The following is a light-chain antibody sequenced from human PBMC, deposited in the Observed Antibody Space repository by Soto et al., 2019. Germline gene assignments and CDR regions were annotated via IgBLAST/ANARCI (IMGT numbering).Light chain of an antibody. V-gene: IGKV3-11*01. CDR1: QSVSNY. J-gene: IGKJ4*01. CDR3: QQRSSSPLT. Sequence: EIVLTQSPATLSLSPGERATLSCWASQSVSNYLAWYQQKPGQAPRLLIYDASNRATGIPARFSGSGSGTDFTLIISSLEPEDFAVYYCQQRSSSPLTFGGGTKVEIK. CDR2: DAS.